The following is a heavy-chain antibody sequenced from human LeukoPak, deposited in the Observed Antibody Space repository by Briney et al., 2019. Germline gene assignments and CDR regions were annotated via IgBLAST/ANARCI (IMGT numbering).Heavy chain of an antibody. V-gene: IGHV3-7*01. Sequence: GGSLRLSCAGSGFTFSSYWMSWVGQAPGKGLEWVANIKEDERQTPYVDSVKGRFTISRDNAKNSLYLQMNSLRAEDTAVYYCARGPLISGPGNYWGQGTLVTVSS. CDR1: GFTFSSYW. CDR3: ARGPLISGPGNY. D-gene: IGHD2-8*01. CDR2: IKEDERQT. J-gene: IGHJ4*02.